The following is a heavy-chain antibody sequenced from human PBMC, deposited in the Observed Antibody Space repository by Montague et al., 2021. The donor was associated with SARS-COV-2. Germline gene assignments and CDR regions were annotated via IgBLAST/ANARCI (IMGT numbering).Heavy chain of an antibody. CDR3: ARAANILSGFYNHPFEY. CDR2: IYYSGST. Sequence: SETLSLTCTVSGGSISSYYWSWIRQPPGKGLEWIGYIYYSGSTNYNPSLKSRITISVDTSKNQFSLKLTSVTPADTAVYYCARAANILSGFYNHPFEYWGQGILVTVSS. V-gene: IGHV4-59*01. CDR1: GGSISSYY. D-gene: IGHD3-9*01. J-gene: IGHJ4*02.